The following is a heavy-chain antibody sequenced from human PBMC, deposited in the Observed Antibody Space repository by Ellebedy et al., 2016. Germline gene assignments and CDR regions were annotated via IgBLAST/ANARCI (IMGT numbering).Heavy chain of an antibody. CDR1: GGSISSYY. D-gene: IGHD3-9*01. CDR2: IYYSGST. V-gene: IGHV4-59*01. J-gene: IGHJ3*02. CDR3: ASVNYDILTGYYGAFDI. Sequence: SETLSLXXTVSGGSISSYYWSWIRQPPAKGLEWIGYIYYSGSTNYNPSLKSRVTISVDTSKNQFSLKLSSVTAAATAVYYCASVNYDILTGYYGAFDIWGQGTMVTVSS.